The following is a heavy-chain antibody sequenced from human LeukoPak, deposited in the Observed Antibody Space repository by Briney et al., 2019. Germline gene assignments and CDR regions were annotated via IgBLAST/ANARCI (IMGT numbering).Heavy chain of an antibody. V-gene: IGHV3-30*03. CDR2: ISYDGSNK. D-gene: IGHD6-13*01. J-gene: IGHJ6*02. CDR1: GFTFSSYG. CDR3: ARAISHSNYGVDV. Sequence: GGSLRLSCAASGFTFSSYGMHWVRQAPGKGLEWVAVISYDGSNKYYADSVKGRFTISRDNAKNTLYLQMNSLRAEDTAVYYCARAISHSNYGVDVWGQGTTVTVSS.